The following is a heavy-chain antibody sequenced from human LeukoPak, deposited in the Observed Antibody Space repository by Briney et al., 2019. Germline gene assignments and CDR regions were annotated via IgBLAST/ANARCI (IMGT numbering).Heavy chain of an antibody. CDR3: AGSDY. V-gene: IGHV4-59*01. J-gene: IGHJ4*02. CDR1: GGSISSYY. CDR2: IYYSGST. Sequence: SETLSLTCTVSGGSISSYYWSWLRQPPGKGLEWIGYIYYSGSTNYNPSLKSRVTISVDTSKNQFSLKLSSVTAADTAVYYCAGSDYWGQGTLVTVSS.